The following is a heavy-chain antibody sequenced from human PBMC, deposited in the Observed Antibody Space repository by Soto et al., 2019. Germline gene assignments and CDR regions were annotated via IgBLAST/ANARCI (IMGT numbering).Heavy chain of an antibody. D-gene: IGHD3-3*01. Sequence: QITLNESGPAQVKPRQTLTLTCTFSGFSLTTSGVGVGWIRQSPGRAPEWLALIYWDDDKCYSPPLKSRLTITKDASKNPVVLTMADLDPADTATYYCAHRVLRTVFGLVTTTAIYFDFWGQGTPVAVSS. CDR2: IYWDDDK. CDR3: AHRVLRTVFGLVTTTAIYFDF. J-gene: IGHJ4*02. CDR1: GFSLTTSGVG. V-gene: IGHV2-5*02.